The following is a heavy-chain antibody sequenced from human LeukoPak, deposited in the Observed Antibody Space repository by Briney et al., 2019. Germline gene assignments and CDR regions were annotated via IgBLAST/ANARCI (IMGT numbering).Heavy chain of an antibody. CDR2: ISWNSGSI. V-gene: IGHV3-9*01. D-gene: IGHD5-24*01. Sequence: GGSLRLSCAASGFTFDDYAMHWVRQAPGKGLEWVSGISWNSGSIGYADSVKGRFTISRDNAKNSLYLQMNSLRAEDTAVYYCARVSGWLQFTYHFDYWGQGTLVTVSS. CDR1: GFTFDDYA. CDR3: ARVSGWLQFTYHFDY. J-gene: IGHJ4*02.